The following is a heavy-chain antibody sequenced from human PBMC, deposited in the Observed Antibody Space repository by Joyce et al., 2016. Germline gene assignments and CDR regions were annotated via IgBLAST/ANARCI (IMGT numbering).Heavy chain of an antibody. D-gene: IGHD1-1*01. CDR1: GFRFTNYA. V-gene: IGHV3-23*01. CDR2: VSEDGHKT. CDR3: AGNGAYLSHAFDV. Sequence: EVQLLESGGGLVQPGESLRLSCSTSGFRFTNYAMSWVRRAPGKGLEWLAAVSEDGHKTYYSDFVKGRFTDSRDNSKNSVYLQINSLTVEDTAVYYCAGNGAYLSHAFDVWGLGTMVIVSS. J-gene: IGHJ3*01.